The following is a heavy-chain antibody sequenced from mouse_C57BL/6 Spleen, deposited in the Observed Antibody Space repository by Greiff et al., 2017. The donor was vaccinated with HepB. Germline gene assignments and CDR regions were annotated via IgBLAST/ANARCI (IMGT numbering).Heavy chain of an antibody. CDR3: ARVGPFYVDD. J-gene: IGHJ2*01. CDR2: IYPGSGST. Sequence: QVQLQQPGAELVKPGASVKMSCKASGYTFTSYWITWVKQRPGQGLEWIGDIYPGSGSTNYNEKFKSKATLTVDTSSSTAYMQLSSLTSEYSAVYYGARVGPFYVDDWGKGTTRTVSS. CDR1: GYTFTSYW. D-gene: IGHD4-1*01. V-gene: IGHV1-55*01.